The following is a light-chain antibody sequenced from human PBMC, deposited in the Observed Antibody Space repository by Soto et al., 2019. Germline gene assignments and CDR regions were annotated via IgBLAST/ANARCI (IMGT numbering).Light chain of an antibody. Sequence: ELVLTQSPGTLSLSPGERATLSCRASQSVSSSYLAWYQQKPGQAPRLIIYGASSRATGIPDRFSGSGSGTDFTLTISRLEPEDFAVYYCQQYNNWPPITFGQGTRLEIK. CDR2: GAS. CDR3: QQYNNWPPIT. V-gene: IGKV3-20*01. J-gene: IGKJ5*01. CDR1: QSVSSSY.